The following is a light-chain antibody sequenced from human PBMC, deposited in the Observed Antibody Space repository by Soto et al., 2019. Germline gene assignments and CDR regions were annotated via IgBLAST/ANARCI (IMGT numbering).Light chain of an antibody. J-gene: IGKJ2*01. Sequence: EIVMTQCPATLSVSPGERVTLSCRASQSISTNLAWYQQKSGQAPSLLIYGAFTRATGIPARFSGSGSGTEFTLTISSLQSEDFAVYYCQQYNDWPPYTFGQGTKLEIK. V-gene: IGKV3-15*01. CDR2: GAF. CDR1: QSISTN. CDR3: QQYNDWPPYT.